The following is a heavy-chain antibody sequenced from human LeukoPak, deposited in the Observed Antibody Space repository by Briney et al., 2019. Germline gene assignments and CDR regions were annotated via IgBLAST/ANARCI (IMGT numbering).Heavy chain of an antibody. J-gene: IGHJ4*02. CDR1: GFTFSSYE. Sequence: GGSLRLSCAASGFTFSSYEMNWVRQAPGKGLEWISYISSSGSTIYYADSVKGRFTISRDNAKNSLYLQMNSLRAEDTDVYYCAKRRGSSWYQDIEYWGQGTLVTVSS. CDR2: ISSSGSTI. D-gene: IGHD6-13*01. V-gene: IGHV3-48*03. CDR3: AKRRGSSWYQDIEY.